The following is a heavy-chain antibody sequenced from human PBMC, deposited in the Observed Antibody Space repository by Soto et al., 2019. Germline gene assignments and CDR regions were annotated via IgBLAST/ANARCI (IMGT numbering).Heavy chain of an antibody. D-gene: IGHD3-22*01. CDR3: ARVTDYYESSGYFDY. CDR2: IKQDGSEK. J-gene: IGHJ4*02. Sequence: GGSLRLSCAASGFTFSSYWMSWVRQAPGKGLEWVANIKQDGSEKYYVDSVEGRFTTSRDNAKNSLNLQMNSLRAEDTAVYYCARVTDYYESSGYFDYWGQGTLVTVSS. CDR1: GFTFSSYW. V-gene: IGHV3-7*01.